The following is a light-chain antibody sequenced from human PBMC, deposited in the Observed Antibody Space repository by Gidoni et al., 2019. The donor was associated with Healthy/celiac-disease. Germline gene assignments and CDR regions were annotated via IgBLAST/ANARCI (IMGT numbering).Light chain of an antibody. CDR3: QVWDSSSDHVV. CDR2: DDS. CDR1: NIGSTS. V-gene: IGLV3-21*03. J-gene: IGLJ2*01. Sequence: SDVRTQPPWVSVDHGKTARATCGGNNIGSTSVQWYQQKPGQAPGLVVYDDSDRPSGIPERFSGSNSGNTATLTISRVEAGDEADYYCQVWDSSSDHVVFGGGTKLTVL.